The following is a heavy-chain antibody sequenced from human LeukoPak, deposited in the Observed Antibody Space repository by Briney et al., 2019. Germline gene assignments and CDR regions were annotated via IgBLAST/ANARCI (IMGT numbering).Heavy chain of an antibody. CDR2: ISAYNGNT. D-gene: IGHD2-2*02. CDR1: GYTFTSYG. Sequence: ASVKVSCKASGYTFTSYGISWVRQAPGQGLEWMGWISAYNGNTNYAQKLQGRVTMTTDTSTSAAYMELRSLRSDDTAVYYCARDGLRYCSSTSSYTYYYYGMDVWGQGTTVTVSS. V-gene: IGHV1-18*01. CDR3: ARDGLRYCSSTSSYTYYYYGMDV. J-gene: IGHJ6*02.